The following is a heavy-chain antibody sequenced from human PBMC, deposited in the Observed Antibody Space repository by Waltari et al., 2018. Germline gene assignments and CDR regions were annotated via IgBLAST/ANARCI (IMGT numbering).Heavy chain of an antibody. CDR1: GFTFSSYG. V-gene: IGHV3-30*02. CDR3: AKDLYEYSSGWSVWGFDY. CDR2: IRYDGSNK. J-gene: IGHJ4*02. Sequence: QVQLVESGGGVVQPGGSLRLSCAASGFTFSSYGMHWVRQAPGQGLEWVAFIRYDGSNKYDADAVKGRFTISRDNSKNTLYLQMNSLRAEDTAVYYCAKDLYEYSSGWSVWGFDYWGQGTLVTVSS. D-gene: IGHD6-19*01.